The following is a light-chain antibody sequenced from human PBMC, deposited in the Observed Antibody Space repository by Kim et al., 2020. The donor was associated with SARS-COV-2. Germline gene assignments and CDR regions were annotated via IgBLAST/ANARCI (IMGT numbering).Light chain of an antibody. J-gene: IGKJ4*01. V-gene: IGKV1-39*01. CDR3: QQSHSTPLLT. CDR1: QSISTN. CDR2: ATS. Sequence: DIQMTQSPSSLSASVGDRVTIACRASQSISTNLNWYQQKPGKAPNLLIYATSNLQIGVPSRFSGSGSGTDFTLTIGSLQAGDFATYYCQQSHSTPLLTFGGGTKVDIK.